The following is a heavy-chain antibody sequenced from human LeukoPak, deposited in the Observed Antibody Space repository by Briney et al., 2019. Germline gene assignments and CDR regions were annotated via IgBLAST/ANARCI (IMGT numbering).Heavy chain of an antibody. CDR3: ARERARYSYGSGDAFDI. D-gene: IGHD5-18*01. J-gene: IGHJ3*02. CDR2: ISYDGSNK. V-gene: IGHV3-30-3*01. Sequence: AGGSLRLSWAASGFTFSSYAMHWVSQAPGKGLEWVAVISYDGSNKHYADSVKGRFTISRDNSKNTLYLQLNSLRAEDTAVYYCARERARYSYGSGDAFDIWGQGTTVTVSS. CDR1: GFTFSSYA.